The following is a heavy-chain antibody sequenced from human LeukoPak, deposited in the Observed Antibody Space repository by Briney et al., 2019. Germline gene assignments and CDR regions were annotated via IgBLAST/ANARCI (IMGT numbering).Heavy chain of an antibody. J-gene: IGHJ2*01. D-gene: IGHD6-13*01. CDR2: IYSGSSA. V-gene: IGHV3-53*01. Sequence: GGSLRLSCAASGFTASSNYMSWVRQAPGKGLEWVSVIYSGSSADYADSVKGRFTISRDNSKNTLYLQMNSLRAEDTAVYYCAKGSSTYSITSYWYFDLWGRGTLVTVSS. CDR1: GFTASSNY. CDR3: AKGSSTYSITSYWYFDL.